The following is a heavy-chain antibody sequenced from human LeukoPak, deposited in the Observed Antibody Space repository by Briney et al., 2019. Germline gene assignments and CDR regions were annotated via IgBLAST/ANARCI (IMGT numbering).Heavy chain of an antibody. D-gene: IGHD3-10*01. CDR3: ARGDFIRLITMVRGVIPPDYYYYGMDV. CDR2: INPNSGGT. J-gene: IGHJ6*04. CDR1: GYTFTGYY. V-gene: IGHV1-2*04. Sequence: ASVKVSCKASGYTFTGYYMHWVRQAPGQGLEWMGWINPNSGGTNYAQKFQGWVTMTRDTSISTADMELSRLRSDDTAVYYCARGDFIRLITMVRGVIPPDYYYYGMDVWGKGTTVTVSS.